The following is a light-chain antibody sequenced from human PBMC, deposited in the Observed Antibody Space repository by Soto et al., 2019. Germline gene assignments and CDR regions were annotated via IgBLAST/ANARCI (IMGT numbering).Light chain of an antibody. J-gene: IGKJ1*01. Sequence: EVVLTQSPATLSLSPGERATLSCRASQSLSSFLAWYQQKPGQAPRLLIYDASNRATGIPARFSGSGSGTEFTLTISSLQSEDFAVYYCQQYNNWPRAFGQGTKV. CDR1: QSLSSF. V-gene: IGKV3-11*01. CDR2: DAS. CDR3: QQYNNWPRA.